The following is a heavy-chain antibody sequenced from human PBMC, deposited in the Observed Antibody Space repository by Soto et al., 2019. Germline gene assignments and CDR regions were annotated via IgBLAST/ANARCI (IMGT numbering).Heavy chain of an antibody. V-gene: IGHV1-18*01. J-gene: IGHJ3*02. D-gene: IGHD3-22*01. CDR3: ARDLTSDYYDSSGYGDAFDI. Sequence: ASVKVSCKASGYTFTSYGISWVRQAPGQGLEWMGWISAYNGNTNYAQKLQGRVTMTTDTSTSTAYMELRSLRSDDTAVYYCARDLTSDYYDSSGYGDAFDIWGQGTMVTVSS. CDR2: ISAYNGNT. CDR1: GYTFTSYG.